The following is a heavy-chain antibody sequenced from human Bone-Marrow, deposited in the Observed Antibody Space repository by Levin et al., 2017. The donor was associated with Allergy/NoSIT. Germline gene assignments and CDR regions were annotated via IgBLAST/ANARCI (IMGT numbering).Heavy chain of an antibody. CDR2: INPNSGGT. CDR1: GYTFTGYY. V-gene: IGHV1-2*06. Sequence: GESLKISCKASGYTFTGYYMHWVRQAPGQGLEWMGRINPNSGGTNYAQKFQGRVTMTRDTSISTAYMELSRLRSDDTAVYYCARIALVQTGAGPGGRYDYYGMDVWGQGTTVTVSS. D-gene: IGHD3-22*01. J-gene: IGHJ6*02. CDR3: ARIALVQTGAGPGGRYDYYGMDV.